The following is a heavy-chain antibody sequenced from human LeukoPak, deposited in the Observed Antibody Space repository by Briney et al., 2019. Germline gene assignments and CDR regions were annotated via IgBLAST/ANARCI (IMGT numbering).Heavy chain of an antibody. CDR1: GFTFRSHW. CDR2: ISNDGSDK. CDR3: GKTIAVADTTDF. V-gene: IGHV3-30*18. D-gene: IGHD6-19*01. J-gene: IGHJ4*02. Sequence: GGSLSLSCADSGFTFRSHWMSWVRQAPGKGLEWVAAISNDGSDKYYADSVKGRFTISRDNSKNTLYLQMNSLRAEDTAMYYCGKTIAVADTTDFWGQGTLVTVSS.